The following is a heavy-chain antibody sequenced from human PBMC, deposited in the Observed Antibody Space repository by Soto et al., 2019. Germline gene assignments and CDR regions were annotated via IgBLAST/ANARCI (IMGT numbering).Heavy chain of an antibody. CDR3: ARVAPHYYDSSGYYPG. CDR1: GGTFSSYA. J-gene: IGHJ3*01. D-gene: IGHD3-22*01. V-gene: IGHV1-69*01. CDR2: IIPIFGTA. Sequence: QVQLVQSGAEVKKPGSSVKVSCKASGGTFSSYAISWVRQAPGQGLEWMGGIIPIFGTANYAQKFQGRVTITADESTSSAYMELSSLRSEDTAVYYCARVAPHYYDSSGYYPGWGQGTMVTVSS.